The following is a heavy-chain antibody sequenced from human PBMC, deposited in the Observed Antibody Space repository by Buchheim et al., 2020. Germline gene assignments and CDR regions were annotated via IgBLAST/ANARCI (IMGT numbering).Heavy chain of an antibody. V-gene: IGHV3-33*01. CDR3: AREYGDYDNYYYGMDV. D-gene: IGHD4-17*01. CDR2: IWYDGSNK. CDR1: GFTFSSYG. Sequence: QVQLVESGGGVVQPGRSLRLSCAASGFTFSSYGMHWVRQAPGKGLEWVAVIWYDGSNKYYADSVKGRFTISRDNSKNTLYLQMNSLRAEDTAVYYCAREYGDYDNYYYGMDVWGQGTT. J-gene: IGHJ6*02.